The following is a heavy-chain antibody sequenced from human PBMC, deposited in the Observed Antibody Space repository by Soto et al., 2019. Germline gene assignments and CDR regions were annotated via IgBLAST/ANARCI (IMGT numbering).Heavy chain of an antibody. D-gene: IGHD2-15*01. CDR3: AREGYCSGGSCYQGYNWFDP. CDR2: IYYSGST. V-gene: IGHV4-59*01. Sequence: SETLSLTCTVSGGSISSYYWSWIRQPPGKGLEWIGYIYYSGSTNYNPSLKSRVTISVDTSKNQFSLKLSSVTAADTAVYYCAREGYCSGGSCYQGYNWFDPWGQGTLVTVSS. CDR1: GGSISSYY. J-gene: IGHJ5*02.